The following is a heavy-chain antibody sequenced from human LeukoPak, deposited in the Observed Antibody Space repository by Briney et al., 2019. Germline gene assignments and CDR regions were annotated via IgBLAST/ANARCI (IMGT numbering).Heavy chain of an antibody. CDR2: IYYSGST. Sequence: SETLSLTCTVSGGSVSSHQWSWIRQPPGKGLEWIGYIYYSGSTNYNPSLKSRFTISIDTSNNRSSLKLSSVTAADTAVYYCARGVLTTVSYYMDVWGNGTTVTVSS. CDR1: GGSVSSHQ. CDR3: ARGVLTTVSYYMDV. J-gene: IGHJ6*03. D-gene: IGHD4-11*01. V-gene: IGHV4-59*02.